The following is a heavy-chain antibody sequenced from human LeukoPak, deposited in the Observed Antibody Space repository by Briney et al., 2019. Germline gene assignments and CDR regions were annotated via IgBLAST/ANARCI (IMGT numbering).Heavy chain of an antibody. J-gene: IGHJ4*02. CDR2: INPSGGST. D-gene: IGHD2/OR15-2a*01. CDR1: GYTFTSYY. CDR3: GRATQTLYYFLY. Sequence: ASAKVSCKASGYTFTSYYIHWVRQAPGHGLEWMGIINPSGGSTSYAQKFQGRVTMTTDTSTSTVYMELSSLRSEDTAVYYCGRATQTLYYFLYWGQGTLVTVSS. V-gene: IGHV1-46*03.